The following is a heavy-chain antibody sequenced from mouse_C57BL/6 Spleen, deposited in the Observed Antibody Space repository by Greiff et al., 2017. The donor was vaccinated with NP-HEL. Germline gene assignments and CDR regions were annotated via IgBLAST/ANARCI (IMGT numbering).Heavy chain of an antibody. J-gene: IGHJ4*01. CDR3: ARGAAQAAKGY. CDR1: GYTFTSYW. V-gene: IGHV1-69*01. CDR2: IDPSDSYT. Sequence: VQLQQPGAELVMPGASVKLSCKASGYTFTSYWMHWVKQRPGQGLEWIGEIDPSDSYTNYNQKFKGKSTLTVDKSSSTAYMQLSSLTSEDSAVYYCARGAAQAAKGYWGQGTSVTVAS. D-gene: IGHD3-2*02.